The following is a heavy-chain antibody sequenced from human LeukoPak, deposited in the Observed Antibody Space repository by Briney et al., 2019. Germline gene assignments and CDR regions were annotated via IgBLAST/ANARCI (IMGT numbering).Heavy chain of an antibody. V-gene: IGHV3-48*01. D-gene: IGHD3-22*01. CDR3: ARDGYYDSSGFYHGRYFDS. J-gene: IGHJ4*02. CDR2: ISSSRSTI. Sequence: GGSLRLSCAASGFTFSSYSMNWVRQAPGNGREWVSYISSSRSTIYYADSVKGRFTISRDNAKNSLYLQMNSLRAEDTAVYYCARDGYYDSSGFYHGRYFDSWGQGNLVTVSS. CDR1: GFTFSSYS.